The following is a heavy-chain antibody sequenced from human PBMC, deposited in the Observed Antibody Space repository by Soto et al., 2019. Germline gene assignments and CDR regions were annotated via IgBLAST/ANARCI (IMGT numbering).Heavy chain of an antibody. CDR3: ARSGSLDTAMVVY. V-gene: IGHV3-30*03. Sequence: PGGSLRLSCAASGFTFSSYGMHWVRQAPGKGLEWVAVISYDGSNKYYADSVKGRFTISRDNSKNTLYLQMNSLRAEDTAVYYCARSGSLDTAMVVYWGQGTLVTVSS. J-gene: IGHJ4*02. CDR1: GFTFSSYG. D-gene: IGHD5-18*01. CDR2: ISYDGSNK.